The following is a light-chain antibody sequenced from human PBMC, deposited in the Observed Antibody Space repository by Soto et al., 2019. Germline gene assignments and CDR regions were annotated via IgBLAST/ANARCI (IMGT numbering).Light chain of an antibody. CDR3: MQLLHPPLT. J-gene: IGKJ4*01. V-gene: IGKV2-28*01. Sequence: DVVMTQSPLSLPVTPGEPASISCRSSQSLLHSNGYNYLAWFLQTAGQSPQLLIYLASSRASGVPDRFSGSGSGTDFTLEISSVEAEDVGIYYCMQLLHPPLTFGGGTKVEIK. CDR2: LAS. CDR1: QSLLHSNGYNY.